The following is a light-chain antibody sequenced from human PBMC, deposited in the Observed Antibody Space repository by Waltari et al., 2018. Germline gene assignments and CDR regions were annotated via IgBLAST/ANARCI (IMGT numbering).Light chain of an antibody. V-gene: IGLV3-21*02. CDR1: NIGSKS. CDR2: DDD. J-gene: IGLJ2*01. CDR3: QVWDSSSDHVV. Sequence: SYVLNQPPSVSAAPGQTATITCGGDNIGSKSVHWYQQKAGQAPVVVVFDDDDRPSGSHERLSGSKSGSTATRTITRVEGGDEADFYCQVWDSSSDHVVCGGGTKLTVL.